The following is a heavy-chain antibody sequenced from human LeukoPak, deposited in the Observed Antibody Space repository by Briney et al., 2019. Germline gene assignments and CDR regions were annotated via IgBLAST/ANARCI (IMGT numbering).Heavy chain of an antibody. J-gene: IGHJ4*02. CDR3: ARVQPHYYDSSGYPPDY. CDR1: GFTFSDYY. D-gene: IGHD3-22*01. V-gene: IGHV3-11*01. CDR2: ISSSGSTI. Sequence: NPGGSLRLSCAASGFTFSDYYMSWISQAPGKGLEWVSDISSSGSTIYYADSVKGRFTISRDNPKNSLYLQMNSLRAEDTAVYYCARVQPHYYDSSGYPPDYWGQGTLVTVSS.